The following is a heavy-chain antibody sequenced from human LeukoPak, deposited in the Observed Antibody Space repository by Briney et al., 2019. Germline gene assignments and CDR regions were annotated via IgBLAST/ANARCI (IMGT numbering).Heavy chain of an antibody. J-gene: IGHJ3*02. V-gene: IGHV1-3*01. CDR3: ARTPLYYYDSSALGAFDI. Sequence: ASVKVSCTASGYTFTNYAMHWVRQAPGQRLEWMGWINAGNGNTKYSRKFQDRVTITRDTSASTAYMELSSLRSEDTAVYYCARTPLYYYDSSALGAFDIWGQGTMVTVSS. D-gene: IGHD3-22*01. CDR1: GYTFTNYA. CDR2: INAGNGNT.